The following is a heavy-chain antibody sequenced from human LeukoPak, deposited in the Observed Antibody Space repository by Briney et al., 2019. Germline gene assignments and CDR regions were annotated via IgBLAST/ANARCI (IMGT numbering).Heavy chain of an antibody. CDR2: INPSGGST. V-gene: IGHV1-46*01. D-gene: IGHD2-21*02. J-gene: IGHJ4*02. Sequence: SVKVSCKASGYTFTSYYMHWVRQAPGQGLEWMGIINPSGGSTSYAQKFQGRVTMTRDTSTSTVYMELSSLRSEDTAVYYCARDPEKRATYCGGDCYGLYFDYWGQGTLVTVSS. CDR3: ARDPEKRATYCGGDCYGLYFDY. CDR1: GYTFTSYY.